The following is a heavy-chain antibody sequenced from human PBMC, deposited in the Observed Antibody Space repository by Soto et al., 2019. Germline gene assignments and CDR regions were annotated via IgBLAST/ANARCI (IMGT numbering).Heavy chain of an antibody. CDR1: GFNFSSYW. Sequence: EVQLVESGGGLVQPGGSLRLSCTTFGFNFSSYWVNWVRQAPGKGVVWVSRIKSDGTTTDYADSVKGRFTISRDNAKRTVYLEMNSLRADDTAVYYCTRNAGGRFYGGFDNWGQGTLVTVSS. V-gene: IGHV3-74*01. J-gene: IGHJ4*02. CDR3: TRNAGGRFYGGFDN. CDR2: IKSDGTTT. D-gene: IGHD1-26*01.